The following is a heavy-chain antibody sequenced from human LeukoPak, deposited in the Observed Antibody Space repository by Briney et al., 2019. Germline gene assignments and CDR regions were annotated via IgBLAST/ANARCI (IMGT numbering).Heavy chain of an antibody. D-gene: IGHD3-10*01. CDR1: GGSITSNY. J-gene: IGHJ5*02. CDR3: AREVITMVRGARNWFDP. V-gene: IGHV4-59*13. CDR2: IYYSGST. Sequence: SETLSLTCNVSGGSITSNYFNWVRQPPGKGLEWIGYIYYSGSTNYNPSLKSRVTISVDTSKNQFSLKLSSVTAADTAVYYCAREVITMVRGARNWFDPWGQGTLVTVSS.